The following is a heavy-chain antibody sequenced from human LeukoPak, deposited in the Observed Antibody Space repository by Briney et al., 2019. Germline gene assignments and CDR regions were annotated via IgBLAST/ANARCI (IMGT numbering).Heavy chain of an antibody. J-gene: IGHJ4*02. CDR1: GGSISSYY. Sequence: KPSETLSLTCTGSGGSISSYYWSWNRQPPGKELEWIGYIYYSGSTNYNPSLKSRVTISVDTSKNQFSLKLSSLTAADTAVYYCARRTYGSRWQLEHFDYWGQGTLVTVSS. D-gene: IGHD1-1*01. CDR2: IYYSGST. V-gene: IGHV4-59*01. CDR3: ARRTYGSRWQLEHFDY.